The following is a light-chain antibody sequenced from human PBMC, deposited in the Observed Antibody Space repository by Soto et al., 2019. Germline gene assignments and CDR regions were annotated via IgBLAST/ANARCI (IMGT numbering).Light chain of an antibody. V-gene: IGLV2-14*01. CDR2: DVS. J-gene: IGLJ1*01. CDR3: SSYTTGGSYV. CDR1: SSDVGGYNS. Sequence: QSALTQPASVSGSPGLSIAISCTGTSSDVGGYNSVSWYQQHPGKAPKLMIYDVSNRPSGVSNRVSGSKSGNTAALTISGLKADDEGDYYCSSYTTGGSYVFGTGTKVTVL.